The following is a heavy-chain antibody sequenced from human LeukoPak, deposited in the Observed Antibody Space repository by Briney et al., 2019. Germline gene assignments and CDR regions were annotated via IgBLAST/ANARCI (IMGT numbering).Heavy chain of an antibody. CDR1: GYTFTCYG. V-gene: IGHV1-18*01. CDR3: ARVIVVAAAGLGRGEYYYYMDV. J-gene: IGHJ6*03. D-gene: IGHD6-13*01. Sequence: GASVKVSCKASGYTFTCYGISWGRHAPGQGLEWMGWISAYNGNTNYAQKLQGRVTMTTDTSTSTAYMELRSLRSDDTAVYYCARVIVVAAAGLGRGEYYYYMDVWGKGTTVTVSS. CDR2: ISAYNGNT.